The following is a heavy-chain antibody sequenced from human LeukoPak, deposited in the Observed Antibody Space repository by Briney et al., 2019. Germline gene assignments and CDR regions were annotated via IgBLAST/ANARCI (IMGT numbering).Heavy chain of an antibody. Sequence: GGSLRLSCTASGFTFGDYAMSWVRQAPGKGREWVGFIRSKAYGGTTEYAASVKGRFTISRDDSKSIAYLQMNSLKTEDTAVYYCTRSEFIAALDGMDVWGQGTTVTVSS. CDR1: GFTFGDYA. V-gene: IGHV3-49*04. J-gene: IGHJ6*02. D-gene: IGHD6-13*01. CDR3: TRSEFIAALDGMDV. CDR2: IRSKAYGGTT.